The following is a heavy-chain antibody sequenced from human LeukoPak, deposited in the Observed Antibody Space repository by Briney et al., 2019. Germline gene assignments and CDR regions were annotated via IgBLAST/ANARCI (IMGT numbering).Heavy chain of an antibody. V-gene: IGHV1-69*05. CDR3: ARELGMDYYDSSGYLVYYFDY. D-gene: IGHD3-22*01. Sequence: ASVKVSCXASGGTFSSYAISWVRQAPGQGLEWMGGIIPIFGTANYAQKFQGRVTITTDESTSTAYMELSSLRSEDTAVYYCARELGMDYYDSSGYLVYYFDYWGQGTLVTVSS. J-gene: IGHJ4*02. CDR1: GGTFSSYA. CDR2: IIPIFGTA.